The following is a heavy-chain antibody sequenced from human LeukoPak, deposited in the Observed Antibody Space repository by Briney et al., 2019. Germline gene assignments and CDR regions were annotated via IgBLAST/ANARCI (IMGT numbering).Heavy chain of an antibody. V-gene: IGHV3-74*01. Sequence: PGRCLRLSCAAAALTFISDWMHWVRQAAREGPVWVSRVNVDGQSTAYADSVEGRFTISTDNAKNTLSLQRNSLSAEDTAVYYCARSDYDSTTFYYHLDLWGQGTLVTVSS. CDR3: ARSDYDSTTFYYHLDL. CDR2: VNVDGQST. J-gene: IGHJ5*02. CDR1: ALTFISDW. D-gene: IGHD2/OR15-2a*01.